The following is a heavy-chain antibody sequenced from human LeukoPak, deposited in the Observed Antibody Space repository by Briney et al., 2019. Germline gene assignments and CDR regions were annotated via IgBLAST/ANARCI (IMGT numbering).Heavy chain of an antibody. CDR3: ARTGGYFDNFDAFDI. D-gene: IGHD3-9*01. CDR2: IYYSGST. CDR1: GGSISSYY. V-gene: IGHV4-59*01. Sequence: SETLSLTCTVSGGSISSYYWSWIRQPPGKGLEWIGYIYYSGSTNYNPSLKSRVTISVDTSKNQFSLKLSSVTAADTAVYYCARTGGYFDNFDAFDIWGQGTMVTVSS. J-gene: IGHJ3*02.